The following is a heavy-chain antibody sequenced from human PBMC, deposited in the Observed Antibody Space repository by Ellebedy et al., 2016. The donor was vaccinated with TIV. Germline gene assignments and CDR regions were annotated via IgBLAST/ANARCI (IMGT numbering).Heavy chain of an antibody. CDR3: TRGAPRDLNEAFDI. Sequence: SETLSLXXTVSGGSISSGGYYWSWIRQPPGKGLEWIGEINHSGSTNYNPSLKSRVTISVDTSKNQFSLKLTSVTAADTAVYYCTRGAPRDLNEAFDIWGQGTMVTVSS. J-gene: IGHJ3*02. D-gene: IGHD2-21*02. V-gene: IGHV4-61*08. CDR2: INHSGST. CDR1: GGSISSGGYY.